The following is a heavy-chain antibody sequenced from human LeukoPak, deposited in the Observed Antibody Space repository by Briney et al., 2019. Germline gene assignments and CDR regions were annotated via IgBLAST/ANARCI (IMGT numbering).Heavy chain of an antibody. J-gene: IGHJ3*02. V-gene: IGHV4-34*01. D-gene: IGHD3-22*01. CDR3: ARWGEDYYDSSGYHTSHAFDI. CDR2: INHSGST. Sequence: SETLSLTCAVYGGSFSGYYWSWIRQPPGKGLEWIVEINHSGSTNYNPSLKSRVTISVDTSKNQFSLKLSSVTAADTAVYYCARWGEDYYDSSGYHTSHAFDIWGQGTMVTVSS. CDR1: GGSFSGYY.